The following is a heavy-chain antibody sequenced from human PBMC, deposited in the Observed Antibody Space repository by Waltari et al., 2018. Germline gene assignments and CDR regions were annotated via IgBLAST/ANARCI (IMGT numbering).Heavy chain of an antibody. Sequence: QMQESGPGLVTPSETLSLLCSVSDFSLSSGFYWGWLRQSPGKGLEWIGSISDSGTTSYNPSLQSRVTISIDTSKNQFSLKLGSVTAADTAVFYCAREAGSGIDWYHDYWGQGILVTVSS. V-gene: IGHV4-38-2*02. CDR2: ISDSGTT. CDR3: AREAGSGIDWYHDY. CDR1: DFSLSSGFY. J-gene: IGHJ4*02. D-gene: IGHD3-9*01.